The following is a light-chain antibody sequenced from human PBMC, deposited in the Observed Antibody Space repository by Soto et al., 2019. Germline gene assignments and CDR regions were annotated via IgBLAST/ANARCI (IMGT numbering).Light chain of an antibody. V-gene: IGLV2-11*01. J-gene: IGLJ2*01. CDR2: DVS. CDR1: SRDVGAYNY. Sequence: QSALTQPRSVSGSPGQSVTISCTGTSRDVGAYNYVSWYQQHPGKAPKLIIYDVSKWPSGVPDRFSGSKSGNTASLTISGLQAEDAADYYCCSSAGSATVIFGGGTKLTVL. CDR3: CSSAGSATVI.